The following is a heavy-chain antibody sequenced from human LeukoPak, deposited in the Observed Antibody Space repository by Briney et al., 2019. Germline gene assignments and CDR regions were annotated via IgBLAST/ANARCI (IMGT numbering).Heavy chain of an antibody. Sequence: SETLSLTCTVSGGSISSYYWSWIRQPPGKGPEWIGYIYYSGSTNYNPSLKSRVTISVDTSKNQFSLKLSSVTAADTAVYYCARDIAAAGTVWGQGTLVTVSS. D-gene: IGHD6-13*01. CDR2: IYYSGST. CDR3: ARDIAAAGTV. V-gene: IGHV4-59*01. J-gene: IGHJ4*02. CDR1: GGSISSYY.